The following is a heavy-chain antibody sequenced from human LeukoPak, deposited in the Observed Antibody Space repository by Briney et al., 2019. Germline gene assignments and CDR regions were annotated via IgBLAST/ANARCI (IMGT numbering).Heavy chain of an antibody. J-gene: IGHJ2*01. CDR2: INPSSGGT. Sequence: EASVKVSCKASGYTFTGYYMHWVRQAPGQGLEWMGWINPSSGGTNYAQKFQGRVTMTRDTSISTAYMELSRLRSDDTAVYYCARDDYGDYWYFDLWGRGTLVTVSS. CDR3: ARDDYGDYWYFDL. D-gene: IGHD4-17*01. CDR1: GYTFTGYY. V-gene: IGHV1-2*02.